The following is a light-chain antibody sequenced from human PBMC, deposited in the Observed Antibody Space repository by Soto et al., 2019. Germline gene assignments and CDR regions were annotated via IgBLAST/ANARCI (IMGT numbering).Light chain of an antibody. J-gene: IGLJ2*01. V-gene: IGLV1-44*01. CDR3: SAWDDSLNGVV. CDR2: SSN. Sequence: QSVLTQPPSASGTPGQRVTISCSGISSNIGSNSVNWYQQLPGTAPNLLMYSSNQRPSGVTDRFYGYKTGTSASLAIRGHQSEDEADYYCSAWDDSLNGVVFGGGTKLTVL. CDR1: SSNIGSNS.